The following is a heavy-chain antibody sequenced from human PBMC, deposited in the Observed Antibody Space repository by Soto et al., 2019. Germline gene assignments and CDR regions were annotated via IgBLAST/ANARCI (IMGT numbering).Heavy chain of an antibody. CDR2: IYATGDT. V-gene: IGHV4-4*07. CDR3: VRDGTKNLRDRFEP. D-gene: IGHD1-26*01. J-gene: IGHJ5*02. CDR1: GASLSRYY. Sequence: SETLSLTCNVSGASLSRYYWSWIRQPPGKGLEWVGRIYATGDTDYNPSLKSRISMSVDMSKKQFSLTLRSVTAADTAIYYCVRDGTKNLRDRFEPWGRGILVTVSS.